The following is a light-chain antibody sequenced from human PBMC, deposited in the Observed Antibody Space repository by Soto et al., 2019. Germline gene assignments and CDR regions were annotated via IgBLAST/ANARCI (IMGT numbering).Light chain of an antibody. V-gene: IGKV4-1*01. CDR3: QQYFTSPWT. CDR1: QSILDRSKNKYY. J-gene: IGKJ1*01. Sequence: DIVMTQSPDSLAVSLGERATFNCTSSQSILDRSKNKYYLAWYQQKSGQPPKLLIYWSSIRESGVPDRLTGSGFGTDFTLTISSLQAEDVAVYYCQQYFTSPWTCGQGTKVEI. CDR2: WSS.